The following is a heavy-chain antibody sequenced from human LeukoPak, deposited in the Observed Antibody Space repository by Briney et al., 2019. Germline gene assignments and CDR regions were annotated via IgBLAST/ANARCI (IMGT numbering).Heavy chain of an antibody. CDR1: GGSISTYY. CDR3: ARDRNYDHAFDI. V-gene: IGHV4-4*07. CDR2: IYTSGST. Sequence: SETLSLTCTVSGGSISTYYWSWIRQPAGKGLGWIGRIYTSGSTNYNPSLKSRVTMSVDTSKNQFSLKLSSVTAADTAIYFCARDRNYDHAFDIWGQGTMVTVSS. J-gene: IGHJ3*02. D-gene: IGHD3-22*01.